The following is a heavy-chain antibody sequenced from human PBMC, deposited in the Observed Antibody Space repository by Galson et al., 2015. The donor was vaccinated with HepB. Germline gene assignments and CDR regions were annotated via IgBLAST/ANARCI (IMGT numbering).Heavy chain of an antibody. CDR2: ISAYNGNT. CDR1: GYTFTSYG. V-gene: IGHV1-18*01. J-gene: IGHJ2*01. Sequence: SVKVSCKASGYTFTSYGISWVRQAPGQGLEWMGWISAYNGNTNYAQKLQGRVTMTTDTSTSTAYMELRSLRSDDTAVYYCARVLCSGGSCYSLWYFELWGRGTLVTVSS. CDR3: ARVLCSGGSCYSLWYFEL. D-gene: IGHD2-15*01.